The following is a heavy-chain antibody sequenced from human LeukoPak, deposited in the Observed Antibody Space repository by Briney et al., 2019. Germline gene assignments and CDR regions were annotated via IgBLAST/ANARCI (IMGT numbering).Heavy chain of an antibody. J-gene: IGHJ4*02. V-gene: IGHV5-51*01. CDR2: IYPGDSDT. D-gene: IGHD5-24*01. CDR3: ARRLSLTRDGYNHFDY. Sequence: PGEYLKISCKGSGYSFPSYWIGWVRQTPGKGLEWMGIIYPGDSDTRKSPSLQGQVTISVDKSISTAYLQWSSLKASDTAMYYCARRLSLTRDGYNHFDYWGQGTLVTVSS. CDR1: GYSFPSYW.